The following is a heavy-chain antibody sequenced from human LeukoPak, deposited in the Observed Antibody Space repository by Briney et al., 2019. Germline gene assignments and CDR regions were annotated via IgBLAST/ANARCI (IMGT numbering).Heavy chain of an antibody. CDR3: ARGGWLQLYFDY. CDR1: DGSISSYY. J-gene: IGHJ4*02. V-gene: IGHV4-59*01. D-gene: IGHD5-24*01. CDR2: IYYSGST. Sequence: SETLSLTCTVSDGSISSYYWSWNRQPPGKGLEWIGYIYYSGSTNYNPSLKSRVTISVDTSKNQFSLKLSSVTAADTAVYYCARGGWLQLYFDYWGQGTLVTVSS.